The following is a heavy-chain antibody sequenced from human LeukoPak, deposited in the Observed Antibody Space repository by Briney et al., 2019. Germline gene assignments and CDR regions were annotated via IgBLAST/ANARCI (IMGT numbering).Heavy chain of an antibody. Sequence: GGSLRLSCAASGFTFSSYAMHWVRQAPGKGLEWVAVISYDGSNKYYADSVKGRFTISRDNSKNTLYLQMNSLRAEDTAVYYCAKTAAAGLLYYFDYWGQGTLVTVSS. CDR3: AKTAAAGLLYYFDY. CDR2: ISYDGSNK. V-gene: IGHV3-30-3*02. J-gene: IGHJ4*02. D-gene: IGHD6-13*01. CDR1: GFTFSSYA.